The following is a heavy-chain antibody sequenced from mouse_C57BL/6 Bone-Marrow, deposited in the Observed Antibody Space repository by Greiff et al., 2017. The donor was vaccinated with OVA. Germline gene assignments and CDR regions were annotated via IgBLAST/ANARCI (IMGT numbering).Heavy chain of an antibody. J-gene: IGHJ2*01. CDR1: GFNIKDDY. CDR2: IDPENGDT. CDR3: TTTFDGNYVGY. D-gene: IGHD2-3*01. Sequence: VQLKESGAELVRPGASVKLSCTASGFNIKDDYMHWVKPRPEQGLEWIGWIDPENGDTEYASKFQGKATITADTSSNTAYLQLSSLTSEDTAVYYCTTTFDGNYVGYWGQGTTLTVSS. V-gene: IGHV14-4*01.